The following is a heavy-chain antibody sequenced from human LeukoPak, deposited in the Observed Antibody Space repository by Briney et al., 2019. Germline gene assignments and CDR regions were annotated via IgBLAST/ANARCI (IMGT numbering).Heavy chain of an antibody. CDR2: IYYSGST. Sequence: SETLSLTCTVSGVSVSSGTYYWSWIRQPPGKGLEWIGYIYYSGSTNYNPSLKSRVTISVDTSKNQCSLKLSSVTTADTAVYYCTRSTNLEAFDIWGQGTMVTVSS. V-gene: IGHV4-61*01. CDR1: GVSVSSGTYY. D-gene: IGHD2-8*01. J-gene: IGHJ3*02. CDR3: TRSTNLEAFDI.